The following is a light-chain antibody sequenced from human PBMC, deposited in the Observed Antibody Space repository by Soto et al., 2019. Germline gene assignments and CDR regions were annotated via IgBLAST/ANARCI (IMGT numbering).Light chain of an antibody. J-gene: IGKJ2*01. V-gene: IGKV1-5*01. CDR3: QQDDTYSMST. CDR1: QSIGTW. Sequence: DIQMTQSPSTLSASVGDRVTITCRASQSIGTWLAWYQQKPGKAPKLLIYDASTLESGVPSRFSGSGSGTEFTLIISSLQPDDFATYYCQQDDTYSMSTFGKVTKLVIK. CDR2: DAS.